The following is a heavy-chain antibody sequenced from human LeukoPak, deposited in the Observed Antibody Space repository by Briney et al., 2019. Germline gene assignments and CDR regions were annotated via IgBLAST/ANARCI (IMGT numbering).Heavy chain of an antibody. V-gene: IGHV3-21*01. D-gene: IGHD2-2*01. Sequence: GGSLRLSCAASGFTFSSYSMNWVRQAPGKGLEWVSSISSSSSYIYYADSVKGRFTISRDNAKNSLYLQMNSLRAEDTAVYYCARDATDCSSTSYQRSQELYDAFDIWGQGTMVTVSS. CDR1: GFTFSSYS. CDR2: ISSSSSYI. CDR3: ARDATDCSSTSYQRSQELYDAFDI. J-gene: IGHJ3*02.